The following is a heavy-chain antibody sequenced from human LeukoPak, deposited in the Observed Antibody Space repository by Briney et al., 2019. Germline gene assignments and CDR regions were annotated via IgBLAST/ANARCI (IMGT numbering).Heavy chain of an antibody. D-gene: IGHD5-18*01. CDR2: ISSSSSYI. J-gene: IGHJ4*02. CDR1: GFTFSSYS. V-gene: IGHV3-21*01. CDR3: AREGSYRVSYGYRREHYFDY. Sequence: GGSLRLSCAASGFTFSSYSMNWVRQAPGKGLEWVSSISSSSSYIYYADSVKGRFTISRENAKNSLYLQMNSLRAEDTAVYYCAREGSYRVSYGYRREHYFDYWGQRTLVTVSS.